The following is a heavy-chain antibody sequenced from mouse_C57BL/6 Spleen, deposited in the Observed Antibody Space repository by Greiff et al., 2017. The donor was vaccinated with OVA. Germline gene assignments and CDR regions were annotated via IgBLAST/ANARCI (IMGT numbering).Heavy chain of an antibody. CDR3: ARGNWDVRYFDV. V-gene: IGHV1-82*01. J-gene: IGHJ1*03. CDR1: GYAFSSSW. Sequence: QVQLKQSGPELVKPGASVKISCKASGYAFSSSWMNWVKQRPGKGLEWIGRIYPGDGDTNYNGKFKGKATLTAGKSSSTAYMQLSSLTSEDSAVYFCARGNWDVRYFDVWGTGTTVTVSS. D-gene: IGHD4-1*01. CDR2: IYPGDGDT.